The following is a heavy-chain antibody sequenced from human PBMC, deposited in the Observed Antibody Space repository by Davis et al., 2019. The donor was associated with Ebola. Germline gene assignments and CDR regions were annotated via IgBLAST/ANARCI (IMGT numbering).Heavy chain of an antibody. CDR3: ARLSYGSWEFDY. J-gene: IGHJ4*02. D-gene: IGHD3-10*01. CDR2: IDPSDSYT. CDR1: GYSFTSYW. V-gene: IGHV5-10-1*01. Sequence: GESLKISCKGSGYSFTSYWISWVRQMPGKGLEWMGRIDPSDSYTDYSPSFQGHVTISADKSISTASLQWSSLKASDTAMYYCARLSYGSWEFDYWGQGTLVTVSS.